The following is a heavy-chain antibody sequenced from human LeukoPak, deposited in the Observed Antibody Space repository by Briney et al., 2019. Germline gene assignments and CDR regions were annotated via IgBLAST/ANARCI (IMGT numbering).Heavy chain of an antibody. D-gene: IGHD6-19*01. Sequence: GGSLRLSCAASGFTFSSYWMSWVRQAPGKGLEWVANIKKDGREKYYEDSVKGRFTISRDNAKNSLYLQMNSLRAEDTAVYYCARGGVFSSGWYVDYWGQGTLVSVSS. CDR1: GFTFSSYW. V-gene: IGHV3-7*01. CDR3: ARGGVFSSGWYVDY. CDR2: IKKDGREK. J-gene: IGHJ4*02.